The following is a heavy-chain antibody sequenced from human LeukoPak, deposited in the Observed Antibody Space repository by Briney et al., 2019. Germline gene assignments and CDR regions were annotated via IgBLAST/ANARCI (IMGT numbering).Heavy chain of an antibody. D-gene: IGHD3-10*01. Sequence: PSETLSLTCTVSGGSISSYYWSWIRQPAGKGLEWIGRIYTSGSTGYNPSLKSRVTISVATSKNQFSLKLNSVTAADTAVYYCARHRGSWLGVLFDMDVWGQGTTVTVSS. V-gene: IGHV4-4*07. CDR3: ARHRGSWLGVLFDMDV. J-gene: IGHJ6*02. CDR2: IYTSGST. CDR1: GGSISSYY.